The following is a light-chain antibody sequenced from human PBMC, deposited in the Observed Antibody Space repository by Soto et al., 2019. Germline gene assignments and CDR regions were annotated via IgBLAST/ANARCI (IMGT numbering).Light chain of an antibody. V-gene: IGKV2-28*01. CDR3: MQALQSLT. Sequence: EILVTQSPLTLPVTPGEPASISCNSIHILLYNNTYNYLDWYVQKPGQSPQLLIYFGSNRAPGVPDRFSGSGSGTDFTLKINRVEAEDVGTYYCMQALQSLTFGQGTRLEIK. CDR1: HILLYNNTYNY. J-gene: IGKJ5*01. CDR2: FGS.